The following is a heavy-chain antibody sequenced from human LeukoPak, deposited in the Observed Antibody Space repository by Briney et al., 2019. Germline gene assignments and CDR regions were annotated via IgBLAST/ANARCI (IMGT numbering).Heavy chain of an antibody. D-gene: IGHD6-19*01. CDR1: GGSISSYY. V-gene: IGHV4-4*07. J-gene: IGHJ4*02. CDR3: ARVGDGIAVAGTYYFDY. Sequence: SETLSLTCTVSGGSISSYYWSWIRQPAGKGLEWIGRIYTSGSTNYNPSLKSRVTMSVDTSKSQFSLKLSSVTAADTAVYYCARVGDGIAVAGTYYFDYWGQGTLVTVSS. CDR2: IYTSGST.